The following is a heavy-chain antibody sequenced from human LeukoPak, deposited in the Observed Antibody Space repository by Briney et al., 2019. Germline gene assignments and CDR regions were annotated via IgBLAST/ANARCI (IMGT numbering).Heavy chain of an antibody. J-gene: IGHJ4*02. Sequence: GGSLRLSCAASGFTVSSNYMSWVCQAPGKGLEWVSVIYSGGSTYYADSVKGRFTISRDNSKNTLYLQMNSLRAEDTAVYYCARMEDYGDFRDYWGQGTLVTVSS. V-gene: IGHV3-66*01. CDR3: ARMEDYGDFRDY. CDR2: IYSGGST. D-gene: IGHD4-17*01. CDR1: GFTVSSNY.